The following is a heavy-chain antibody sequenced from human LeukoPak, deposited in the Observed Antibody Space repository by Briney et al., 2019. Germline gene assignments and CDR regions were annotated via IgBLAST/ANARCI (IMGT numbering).Heavy chain of an antibody. CDR2: ISPRGGGT. Sequence: GGSLRLFCAASGFTFSNYGMNWVRQAPGKGLEWLSGISPRGGGTYYADSVKGRFTISRDDSKNTLSLQMNSLRAEDTAVYYCAKSSLVGGFDYWGQGTLVTVSS. J-gene: IGHJ4*02. CDR3: AKSSLVGGFDY. D-gene: IGHD1-26*01. V-gene: IGHV3-23*01. CDR1: GFTFSNYG.